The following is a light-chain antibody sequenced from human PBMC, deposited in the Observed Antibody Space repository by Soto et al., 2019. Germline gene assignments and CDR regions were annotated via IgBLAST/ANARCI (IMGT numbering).Light chain of an antibody. CDR3: QQYGNSPYT. V-gene: IGKV3-20*01. Sequence: EIVLTQSPDTLSLSPGERATLSCRASESISSSYLACYQQKPGQAPRLVIYGASSRAPGIPDRFSGSGSGTDFTLTISRLEPEDFAVYYCQQYGNSPYTFGRGTKLEIK. J-gene: IGKJ2*01. CDR2: GAS. CDR1: ESISSSY.